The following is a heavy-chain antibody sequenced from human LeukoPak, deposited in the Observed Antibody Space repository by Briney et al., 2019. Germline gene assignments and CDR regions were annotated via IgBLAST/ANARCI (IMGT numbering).Heavy chain of an antibody. CDR1: GGSISSYY. V-gene: IGHV4-59*01. CDR2: IYYSGST. D-gene: IGHD3-22*01. Sequence: PSETLSLTCTVSGGSISSYYWSWIRQPPGKGLECIGYIYYSGSTNYNPSLKSQVTISVDTSKNQFSLKLSSVTAADTAVYYCASSRVDSSGYYFDYWGQGTLVTVSS. J-gene: IGHJ4*02. CDR3: ASSRVDSSGYYFDY.